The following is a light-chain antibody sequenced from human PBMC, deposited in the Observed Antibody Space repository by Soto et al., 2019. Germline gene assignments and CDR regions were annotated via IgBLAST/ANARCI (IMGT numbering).Light chain of an antibody. V-gene: IGKV3-15*01. CDR2: EGS. Sequence: EIVVTQSPATLSVSPGERATLSCRASQNIGINLAWYQQKPGQAPSLLIYEGSTRATGIPTRFSGSGSGTDFTPTISSLQSADFAVYHCQQYNSWPRTFGQGTKVEVK. J-gene: IGKJ1*01. CDR3: QQYNSWPRT. CDR1: QNIGIN.